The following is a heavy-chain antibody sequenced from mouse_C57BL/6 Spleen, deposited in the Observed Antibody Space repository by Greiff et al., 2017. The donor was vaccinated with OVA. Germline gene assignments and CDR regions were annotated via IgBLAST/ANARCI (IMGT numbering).Heavy chain of an antibody. J-gene: IGHJ2*01. CDR3: GRGGGAGYEYFDY. CDR1: GFNIKNTY. Sequence: EVQLQQSVAELVRPGASVKLSCTASGFNIKNTYMHWVKQRPEQGLEWIGRIDPANGNTKYSPKFQGKATITADTSSNTAYLQLSSLTSEDAGSYCGGRGGGAGYEYFDYWGQGTTLTVSS. V-gene: IGHV14-3*01. D-gene: IGHD3-2*02. CDR2: IDPANGNT.